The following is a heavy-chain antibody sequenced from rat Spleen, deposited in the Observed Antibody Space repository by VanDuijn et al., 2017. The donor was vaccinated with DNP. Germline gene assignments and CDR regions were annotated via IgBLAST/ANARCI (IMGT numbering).Heavy chain of an antibody. Sequence: QVQLKESGPGLVQPSQTLSLTCTVSGFSLSSYGVIWVRQPPGKGLEWMGVIWGNGNTNYNSALKSRLSISRDTSKGHVFLRMNSLQTEDTAIYFCTREREPNNTPFYFDCWGQGVMVTVSS. J-gene: IGHJ2*01. V-gene: IGHV2-13*01. CDR1: GFSLSSYG. CDR2: IWGNGNT. D-gene: IGHD1-10*01. CDR3: TREREPNNTPFYFDC.